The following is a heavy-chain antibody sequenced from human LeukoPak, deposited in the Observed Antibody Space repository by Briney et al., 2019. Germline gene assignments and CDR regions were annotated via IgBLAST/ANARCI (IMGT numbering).Heavy chain of an antibody. CDR1: GFTFTNYA. D-gene: IGHD1-14*01. Sequence: GGSLRLSCAASGFTFTNYAMSWVRQAPGKGLEWVSAISGSGGSTYYADSVKGRFTISRDNSKNTLYLQMNSLRAEDTAVYYCAKVGTLYYFDYWGQGTLVTVSS. V-gene: IGHV3-23*01. CDR3: AKVGTLYYFDY. J-gene: IGHJ4*02. CDR2: ISGSGGST.